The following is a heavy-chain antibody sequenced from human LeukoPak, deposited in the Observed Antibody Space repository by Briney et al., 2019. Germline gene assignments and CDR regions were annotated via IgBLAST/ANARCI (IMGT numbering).Heavy chain of an antibody. D-gene: IGHD2-2*01. V-gene: IGHV1-69*13. CDR2: IIPIFGTA. J-gene: IGHJ4*02. CDR1: GGTFSSYA. Sequence: SVKVSCKASGGTFSSYAISWVRRAPGQGLEWMGGIIPIFGTANYAQKFQGRVTITADESTSTAYMELSSLRSEDTAVYYCAREGGSHRYCSSTSCPYYFDYWGQGTLVTVSS. CDR3: AREGGSHRYCSSTSCPYYFDY.